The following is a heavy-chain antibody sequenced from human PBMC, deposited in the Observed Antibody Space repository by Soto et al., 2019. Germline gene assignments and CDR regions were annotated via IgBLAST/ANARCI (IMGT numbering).Heavy chain of an antibody. D-gene: IGHD6-19*01. Sequence: GGSLRLSCAASGFTFSSYAMHWVRQAPGKGLEWVAVISYDGSNKYYADSVKGRFTISRDNSKNTLYLQMNSLRAEDTAVYYCASVAYSSGWPPLLGYWGQGTLVTVSS. J-gene: IGHJ4*02. V-gene: IGHV3-30-3*01. CDR2: ISYDGSNK. CDR1: GFTFSSYA. CDR3: ASVAYSSGWPPLLGY.